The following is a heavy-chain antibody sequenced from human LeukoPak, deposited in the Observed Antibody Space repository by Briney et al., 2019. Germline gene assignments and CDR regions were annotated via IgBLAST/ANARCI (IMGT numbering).Heavy chain of an antibody. CDR1: GFTVSSNS. J-gene: IGHJ4*02. D-gene: IGHD4-11*01. CDR3: ARGTPTTRDFDY. Sequence: PGGSLRLSCTVSGFTVSSNSMSWVRQAPGKGLEWVSSISSSSYIYYADSVKGRFTISRDNAKNSLFLQMNSLRAEDTAVYYCARGTPTTRDFDYWGQGTLVTVSS. CDR2: ISSSSYI. V-gene: IGHV3-69-1*01.